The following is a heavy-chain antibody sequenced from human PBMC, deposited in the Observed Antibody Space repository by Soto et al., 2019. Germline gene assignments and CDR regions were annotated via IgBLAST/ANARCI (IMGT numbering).Heavy chain of an antibody. V-gene: IGHV4-31*03. J-gene: IGHJ4*02. CDR2: IFYRGIT. D-gene: IGHD4-17*01. CDR1: GGSMNRGAFY. CDR3: AREGDFGGNGADQ. Sequence: SSETLSLTCNASGGSMNRGAFYWSWIRQHPGKGLEWIGYIFYRGITYYNPSLRSRVTISADTSKNQFSLQLTSVTAADTAVYYCAREGDFGGNGADQWGQGTLVTVSS.